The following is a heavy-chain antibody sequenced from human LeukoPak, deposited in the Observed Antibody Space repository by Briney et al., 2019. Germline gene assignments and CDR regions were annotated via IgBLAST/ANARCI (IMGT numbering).Heavy chain of an antibody. Sequence: PGGSLRLSCAASGFTFDIYGMNWVRQAPGKGLEWVSFTTGGSNTIYYADSVRGRFTISRDNARNSLYLQMNSLRVDGTAVYYCARDRMGGSFDYCGQGTLVTVSS. J-gene: IGHJ4*02. CDR3: ARDRMGGSFDY. CDR2: TTGGSNTI. V-gene: IGHV3-48*01. D-gene: IGHD2-15*01. CDR1: GFTFDIYG.